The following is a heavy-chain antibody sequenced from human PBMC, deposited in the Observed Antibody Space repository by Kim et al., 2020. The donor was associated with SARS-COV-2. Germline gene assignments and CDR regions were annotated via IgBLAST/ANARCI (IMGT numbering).Heavy chain of an antibody. CDR3: ARLHYDILTGLTHIDY. CDR1: GYSFTSYW. Sequence: GESLKISCKGSGYSFTSYWISWVRQMPGKGLEWMGRIDPSDSYTNYSPSFQGHVTISADKSISTAYPQWSSLKASDTAMYYCARLHYDILTGLTHIDYWGQGTLVTVSS. D-gene: IGHD3-9*01. V-gene: IGHV5-10-1*01. CDR2: IDPSDSYT. J-gene: IGHJ4*02.